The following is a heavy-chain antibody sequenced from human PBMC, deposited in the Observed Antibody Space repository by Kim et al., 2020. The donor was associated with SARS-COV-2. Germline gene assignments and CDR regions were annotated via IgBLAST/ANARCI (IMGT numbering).Heavy chain of an antibody. CDR2: INSDGSST. J-gene: IGHJ4*02. D-gene: IGHD1-26*01. V-gene: IGHV3-74*01. Sequence: GGSLRLSCAASGFTFSSYWMHWVRQAPGKGLVWVSRINSDGSSTSYADSVKGRFTISRDNAKNTLYLQMNSLRAEDTAVYYCARVQVGGAAEFDYWGQGTLVTVSS. CDR3: ARVQVGGAAEFDY. CDR1: GFTFSSYW.